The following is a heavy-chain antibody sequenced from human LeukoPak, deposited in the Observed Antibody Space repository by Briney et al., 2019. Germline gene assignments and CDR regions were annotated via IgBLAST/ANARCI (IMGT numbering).Heavy chain of an antibody. CDR3: TTSGERDAFDL. D-gene: IGHD1-1*01. Sequence: ASVKVSCKVSGYTLIELSMHWVRQAPGKGLEWMGGFSPEDGETVYAQKFQGRVTMTEDTSTDTAHMELSSLRSEDTAVYYCTTSGERDAFDLWGQGTLVTVSS. V-gene: IGHV1-24*01. CDR2: FSPEDGET. CDR1: GYTLIELS. J-gene: IGHJ3*01.